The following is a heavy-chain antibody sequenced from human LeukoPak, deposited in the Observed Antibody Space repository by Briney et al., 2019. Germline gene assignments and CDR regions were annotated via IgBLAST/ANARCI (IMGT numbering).Heavy chain of an antibody. J-gene: IGHJ4*02. CDR2: ISGSGGST. Sequence: GGSLRLSCAASGFTVSSNYMSWVRQAPGKGLEWVSAISGSGGSTYYADSVKGRFTITRDNSKNTLYLQMNSLRAEDTAVYYCARNMITFGGVIVLNDYWGQGTLVTVSS. D-gene: IGHD3-16*02. CDR1: GFTVSSNY. V-gene: IGHV3-23*01. CDR3: ARNMITFGGVIVLNDY.